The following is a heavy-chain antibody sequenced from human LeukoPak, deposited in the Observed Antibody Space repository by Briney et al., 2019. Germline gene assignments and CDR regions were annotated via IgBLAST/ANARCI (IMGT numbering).Heavy chain of an antibody. Sequence: GGSLRLSCAASGFSFSSYAMCWVRQAPGKGLEWVSGISGNGGSSYYADSVKGRFTIPRDNSKNTVFLQVNSLRAEDTALYYCAKDVNYGSGSYYNYWGQGTLVTVSS. V-gene: IGHV3-23*01. CDR3: AKDVNYGSGSYYNY. CDR2: ISGNGGSS. J-gene: IGHJ4*02. D-gene: IGHD3-10*01. CDR1: GFSFSSYA.